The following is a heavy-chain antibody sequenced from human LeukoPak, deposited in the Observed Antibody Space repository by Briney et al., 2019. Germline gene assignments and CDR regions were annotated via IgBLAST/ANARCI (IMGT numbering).Heavy chain of an antibody. V-gene: IGHV3-30*03. J-gene: IGHJ4*02. D-gene: IGHD3-3*01. CDR1: GFTFSSYA. Sequence: GGSLRLSCAASGFTFSSYAINWVRQAPGKGLEWVAIISNDGSRKYYAHSVEGRFTISRDNSKNTLYLQMDSLRAEDAAVYYCARDRAWNYFDYWGQGTLVTVSS. CDR3: ARDRAWNYFDY. CDR2: ISNDGSRK.